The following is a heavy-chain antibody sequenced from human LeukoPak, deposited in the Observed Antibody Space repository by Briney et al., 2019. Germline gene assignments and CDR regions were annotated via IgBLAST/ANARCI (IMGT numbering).Heavy chain of an antibody. CDR1: AYTFTTYG. Sequence: ASVEVSCKASAYTFTTYGITWVRQAPGQGLEWMGWISDHNGNTNYAQKVKGRVSMTTDTSTSTAYMELRSLRSDDTDGYYCATVPRGSGYFDFDYWGQGTLVTVSS. CDR3: ATVPRGSGYFDFDY. J-gene: IGHJ4*02. CDR2: ISDHNGNT. D-gene: IGHD3-3*01. V-gene: IGHV1-18*01.